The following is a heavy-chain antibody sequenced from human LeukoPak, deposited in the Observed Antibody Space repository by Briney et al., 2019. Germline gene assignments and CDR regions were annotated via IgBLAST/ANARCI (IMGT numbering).Heavy chain of an antibody. CDR2: IWYDGSNK. J-gene: IGHJ4*02. V-gene: IGHV3-33*01. Sequence: PGGSLRLSCAVSGFTFSSYVMHWVRQAPGKGLEWVAVIWYDGSNKYYADSVKGRFTISRDNSKNTLYLQMNSLRAEDTAVYYCTRIPSSTSSWYYFDYWGQGTLVTVSS. CDR3: TRIPSSTSSWYYFDY. D-gene: IGHD6-13*01. CDR1: GFTFSSYV.